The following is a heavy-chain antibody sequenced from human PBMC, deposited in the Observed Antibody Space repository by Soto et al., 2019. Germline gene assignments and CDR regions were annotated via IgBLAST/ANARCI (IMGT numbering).Heavy chain of an antibody. V-gene: IGHV5-51*01. J-gene: IGHJ4*01. D-gene: IGHD3-22*01. CDR2: IYPGDSDA. CDR1: GYSFTSHW. CDR3: ARLPEYDGNSAYFAS. Sequence: PGESLKISCKGSGYSFTSHWIGWVRQMPGKGLEWMGIIYPGDSDARYSPSFQGQVTISADKSISTAYVQWSSLRASDTAMYYCARLPEYDGNSAYFASWGHGTLVTVYS.